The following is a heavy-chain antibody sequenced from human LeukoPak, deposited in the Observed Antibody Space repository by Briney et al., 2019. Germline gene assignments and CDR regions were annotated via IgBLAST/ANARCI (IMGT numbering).Heavy chain of an antibody. CDR2: ISGRGFTT. CDR3: AKHGCSGYIWGSSRYPYFDY. CDR1: GFTFSDYA. V-gene: IGHV3-23*01. D-gene: IGHD3-16*02. J-gene: IGHJ4*01. Sequence: GGPLRLSCAASGFTFSDYAMSWVRQAPGKGLEWVSGISGRGFTTFYADSVKGRFTIFRDNSKNTVYLQMVSLRVEDTAIYYCAKHGCSGYIWGSSRYPYFDYWGHGTLVAVSS.